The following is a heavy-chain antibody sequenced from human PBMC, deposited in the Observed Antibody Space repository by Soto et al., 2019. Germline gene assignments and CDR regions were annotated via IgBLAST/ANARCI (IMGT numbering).Heavy chain of an antibody. Sequence: PSETLSLTCTVSGGSISGDIYHWTWIRQSPGKGLEWIGYIYYSGSIFYNPSFKSRVTISVDTSKNQFSLQLSSVTAADTAVYFCAREDDGGDRDYYGLDVWGQGTTVTVSS. V-gene: IGHV4-30-4*08. J-gene: IGHJ6*02. CDR1: GGSISGDIYH. CDR2: IYYSGSI. D-gene: IGHD2-21*02. CDR3: AREDDGGDRDYYGLDV.